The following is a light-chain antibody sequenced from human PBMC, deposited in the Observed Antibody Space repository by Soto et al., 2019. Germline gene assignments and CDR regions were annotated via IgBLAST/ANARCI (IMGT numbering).Light chain of an antibody. CDR2: AAS. V-gene: IGKV1-39*01. J-gene: IGKJ2*01. CDR1: ETIVTY. Sequence: DIQMTQSPSSLSASLGDRVTIACRASETIVTYLNWYQQKPGQAPKLLIYAASSLQGGVPSRFSGSGSGREFTLTISSLQREDVATYFCQQSYRSPPHTFGQGTKLEIK. CDR3: QQSYRSPPHT.